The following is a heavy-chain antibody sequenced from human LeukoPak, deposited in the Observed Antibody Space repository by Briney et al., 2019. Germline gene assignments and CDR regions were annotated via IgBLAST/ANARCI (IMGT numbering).Heavy chain of an antibody. D-gene: IGHD3-22*01. V-gene: IGHV3-23*01. J-gene: IGHJ4*02. CDR3: ARGRRYYYDSSGYYYY. CDR1: GFTFSSCA. CDR2: ISASGGTT. Sequence: GGSLRLSCAASGFTFSSCAMSWVRQAPGKGLEWVSGISASGGTTYYADSVKGRFTISRDNSKNTLYLQMNSLRAEDTAVYYCARGRRYYYDSSGYYYYWGQGTLVTVSS.